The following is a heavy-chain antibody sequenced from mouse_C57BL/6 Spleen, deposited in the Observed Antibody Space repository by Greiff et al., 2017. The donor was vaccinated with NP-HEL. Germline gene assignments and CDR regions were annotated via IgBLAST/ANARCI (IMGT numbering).Heavy chain of an antibody. Sequence: EVKLMESGGGLVQPGGSLKLSCAASGFTFSDYGMAWVRQAPRQGPEWVAFISNLAYSIYYADTVTGRFTISRENAKNTLYLEMSRLRSEDTAIYYCARKKLAGPYYYAMDYWGQGTSVTVSS. V-gene: IGHV5-15*01. CDR1: GFTFSDYG. J-gene: IGHJ4*01. D-gene: IGHD6-1*01. CDR3: ARKKLAGPYYYAMDY. CDR2: ISNLAYSI.